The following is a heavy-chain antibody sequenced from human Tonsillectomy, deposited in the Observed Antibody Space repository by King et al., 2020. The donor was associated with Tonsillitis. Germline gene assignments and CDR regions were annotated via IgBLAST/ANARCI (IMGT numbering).Heavy chain of an antibody. CDR3: ARGGSANYYCSGSYYPFVY. J-gene: IGHJ4*02. CDR2: IYSGGST. Sequence: VQLVESGGGLVQPGGSLRLSCAASGFTVSSNYMSWVRQAPGKGLEWVSVIYSGGSTYYADSVKGRFTISRHNSKNTLYLQMNSLRAEYTAVYYCARGGSANYYCSGSYYPFVYWGQGTLVTVSS. V-gene: IGHV3-53*04. D-gene: IGHD3-10*01. CDR1: GFTVSSNY.